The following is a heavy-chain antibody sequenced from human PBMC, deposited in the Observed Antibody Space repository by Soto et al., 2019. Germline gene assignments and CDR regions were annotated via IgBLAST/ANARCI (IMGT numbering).Heavy chain of an antibody. D-gene: IGHD2-21*01. J-gene: IGHJ6*02. V-gene: IGHV4-34*01. CDR3: ARGVVIYYYYYGMDV. Sequence: PSETLALTCAVYGGSFSGYYWSWIRQPPGKGLEWIGEINHSGSTNYNPSLKSRVTISVDTSKNQFSLKLSSVTAADTAVYYCARGVVIYYYYYGMDVWGQGTTVTVSS. CDR2: INHSGST. CDR1: GGSFSGYY.